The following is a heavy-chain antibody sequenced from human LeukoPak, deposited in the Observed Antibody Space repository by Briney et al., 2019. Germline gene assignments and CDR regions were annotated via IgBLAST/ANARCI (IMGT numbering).Heavy chain of an antibody. Sequence: GASVKVSCKASGYTFTGYYMHWVRQAPGQGLEWVGWINPNSGGTNYAQKFQGRVTITRDTSINTAYMDLSRLTSDDTALYYCARDHNSENWGSLGGWGQGTLVTVSS. D-gene: IGHD7-27*01. CDR1: GYTFTGYY. CDR3: ARDHNSENWGSLGG. J-gene: IGHJ4*02. V-gene: IGHV1-2*02. CDR2: INPNSGGT.